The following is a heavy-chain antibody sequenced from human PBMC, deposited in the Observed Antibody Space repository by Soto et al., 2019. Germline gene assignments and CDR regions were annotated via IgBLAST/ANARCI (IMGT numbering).Heavy chain of an antibody. D-gene: IGHD2-2*02. Sequence: SVEVSCKASGGTFSSYAISWVRQAPGQGLEWMGGIIPIFGTANYAQKFQGRVTITADKSTSTAYMELSSLRSEDTAVYYCARGYCSNTSCYKEDYYYYYGMDVWGQGTTVTVSS. CDR2: IIPIFGTA. J-gene: IGHJ6*02. V-gene: IGHV1-69*06. CDR3: ARGYCSNTSCYKEDYYYYYGMDV. CDR1: GGTFSSYA.